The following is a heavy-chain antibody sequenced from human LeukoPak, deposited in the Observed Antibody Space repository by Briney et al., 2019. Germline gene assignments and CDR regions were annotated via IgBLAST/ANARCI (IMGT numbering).Heavy chain of an antibody. CDR2: IYGGGST. V-gene: IGHV3-23*03. J-gene: IGHJ4*02. CDR3: AGRNYYDSSGYYYYYFDY. D-gene: IGHD3-22*01. CDR1: GFTFTSYS. Sequence: GGSLRLSCAASGFTFTSYSMSWVRQAPGKGLEWVSVIYGGGSTYYADSVKGRFTISRDNSKNTLYLQMNSLRAEDTAVYYCAGRNYYDSSGYYYYYFDYWGQGILVTVSS.